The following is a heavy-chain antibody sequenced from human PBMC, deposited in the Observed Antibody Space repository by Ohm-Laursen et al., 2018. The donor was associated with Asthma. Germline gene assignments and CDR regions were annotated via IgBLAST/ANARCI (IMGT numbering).Heavy chain of an antibody. CDR2: IYHSVST. V-gene: IGHV4-30-4*01. D-gene: IGHD2-15*01. J-gene: IGHJ6*02. CDR1: GGSIGSDDYY. CDR3: ASGLMVALGMDV. Sequence: SQTLSLTCTVSGGSIGSDDYYWSWIRQPPGKGLEWIGYIYHSVSTYYSPSLKSRVTISGDTSKNQFSLKLSSVTAADTAVYYCASGLMVALGMDVWGQGTTVTVSS.